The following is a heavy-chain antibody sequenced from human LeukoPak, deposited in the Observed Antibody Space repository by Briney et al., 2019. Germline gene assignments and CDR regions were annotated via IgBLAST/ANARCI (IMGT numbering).Heavy chain of an antibody. Sequence: AETLSLICTVTGGFISRYDWSWIRQPPGKVVEPIWSIYDSGSTNYNPSFKSGVTMSVDTSKNQFSLKLTSVTAADTAVYYCARLLGFCSGGSCYFDYWGQGTLVTVSS. CDR1: GGFISRYD. CDR3: ARLLGFCSGGSCYFDY. V-gene: IGHV4-59*08. J-gene: IGHJ4*02. D-gene: IGHD2-15*01. CDR2: IYDSGST.